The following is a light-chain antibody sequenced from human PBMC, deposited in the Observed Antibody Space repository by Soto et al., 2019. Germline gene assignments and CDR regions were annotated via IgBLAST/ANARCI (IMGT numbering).Light chain of an antibody. CDR1: QSLTSSY. Sequence: EIVLTQSPGTLSLSPGERVTLSCRASQSLTSSYLAWYQQKPGQAPRLLTYGASSRATGIPDRFSGSGSGTDFTLTISRLEPEDFAVYYCQHYESSPPSYTFGQGTKLEIK. J-gene: IGKJ2*01. CDR2: GAS. CDR3: QHYESSPPSYT. V-gene: IGKV3-20*01.